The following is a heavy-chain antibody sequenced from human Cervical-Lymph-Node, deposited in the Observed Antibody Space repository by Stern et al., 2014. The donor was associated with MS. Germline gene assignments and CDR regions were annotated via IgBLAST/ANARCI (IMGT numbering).Heavy chain of an antibody. Sequence: QVQLVQSGAEVKKPGSSVKVSCKASGGTFSSYAISWVRQAPGQGLEWMGGILRLFGTANYAQQFQCRVTMTADESTSTAYMELSSLRSVDTALYYCTSFHGSSDNGHAFDIWGQGTLVTVSS. J-gene: IGHJ3*02. CDR1: GGTFSSYA. V-gene: IGHV1-69*12. CDR3: TSFHGSSDNGHAFDI. D-gene: IGHD3-22*01. CDR2: ILRLFGTA.